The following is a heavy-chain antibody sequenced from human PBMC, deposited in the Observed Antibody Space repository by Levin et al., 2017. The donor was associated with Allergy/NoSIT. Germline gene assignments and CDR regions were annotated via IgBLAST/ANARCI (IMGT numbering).Heavy chain of an antibody. V-gene: IGHV3-23*01. CDR3: AKDYRYSSGWYSAFDY. CDR2: ISGSGGST. D-gene: IGHD6-19*01. CDR1: GFTFSSYA. J-gene: IGHJ4*02. Sequence: GGSLRLSCAASGFTFSSYAMSWVRQAPGKGLEWVSAISGSGGSTYYADSVKGRFTISRDNSKNTLYLQMNSLRAEDTAVYYCAKDYRYSSGWYSAFDYWGQGTLVTVSS.